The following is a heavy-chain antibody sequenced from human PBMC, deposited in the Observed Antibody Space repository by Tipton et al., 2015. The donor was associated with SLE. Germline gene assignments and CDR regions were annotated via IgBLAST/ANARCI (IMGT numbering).Heavy chain of an antibody. CDR1: GFKFDDYA. CDR3: AKHVGNWGSEGSFDY. Sequence: SLRLSCAASGFKFDDYAIHWVRQTPGKGLEWVSGITWNSDSIGYADSVKGRFTISRDNAKNSLYLQMNSLRAEDTALYYCAKHVGNWGSEGSFDYWGQGTLVTVSS. J-gene: IGHJ4*02. V-gene: IGHV3-9*01. D-gene: IGHD7-27*01. CDR2: ITWNSDSI.